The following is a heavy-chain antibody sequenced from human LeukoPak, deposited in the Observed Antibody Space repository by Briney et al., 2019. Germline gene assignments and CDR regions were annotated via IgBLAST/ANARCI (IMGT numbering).Heavy chain of an antibody. J-gene: IGHJ4*02. CDR2: ISTAGSTI. V-gene: IGHV3-11*04. Sequence: AGGSLRLSCAASGFIFSDYYMSWIRQAPGKGLEWVSYISTAGSTIYYADSVKGRFTISRDNAKNSLYLQMNSLRAEDTAVYYCARGYNWNYPIDYWGQGTLVTVSS. CDR3: ARGYNWNYPIDY. CDR1: GFIFSDYY. D-gene: IGHD1-7*01.